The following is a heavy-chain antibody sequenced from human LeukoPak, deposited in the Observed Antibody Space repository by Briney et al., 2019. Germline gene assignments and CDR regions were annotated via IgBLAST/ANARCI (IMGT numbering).Heavy chain of an antibody. D-gene: IGHD1-20*01. CDR2: MNPNSGNT. V-gene: IGHV1-18*01. J-gene: IGHJ4*02. CDR3: ARRDNWNGPLGY. CDR1: GYTFTSYA. Sequence: ASVKVSCKASGYTFTSYAMNWVRQAPGQGLEWMGWMNPNSGNTGYAQKLQGRVTMTTDTSTSTAYMELRSLRSDDTAVYYCARRDNWNGPLGYWGQGTLVTVSS.